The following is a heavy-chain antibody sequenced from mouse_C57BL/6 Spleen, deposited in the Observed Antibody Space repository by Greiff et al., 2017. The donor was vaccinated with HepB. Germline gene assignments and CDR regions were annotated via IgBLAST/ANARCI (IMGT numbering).Heavy chain of an antibody. Sequence: EVKLMESGEGLVKPGGSLKLSCAASGFTFSSYAMSWVRQTPEKRLEWVAYISSGGDYIYYADTVKGRFTISRDNARNTLYLQMSSLKSEDTAMYYCTRDRDYGGAMDYWGQGTSVTVSS. J-gene: IGHJ4*01. CDR1: GFTFSSYA. CDR3: TRDRDYGGAMDY. V-gene: IGHV5-9-1*02. D-gene: IGHD1-1*01. CDR2: ISSGGDYI.